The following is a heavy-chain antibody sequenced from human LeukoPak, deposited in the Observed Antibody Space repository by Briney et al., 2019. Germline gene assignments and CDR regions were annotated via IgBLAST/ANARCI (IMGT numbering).Heavy chain of an antibody. CDR3: ARQAGVFDY. Sequence: SETLSLTCTVSGGSIGSSSYYWGWIRQPPGKGLEWIGSIYYSGSTYYNPSLKSRVTISVDTSKNQFSLKLSSVTAADTAVYYCARQAGVFDYWGQGTLVTVSS. CDR2: IYYSGST. J-gene: IGHJ4*02. CDR1: GGSIGSSSYY. V-gene: IGHV4-39*01.